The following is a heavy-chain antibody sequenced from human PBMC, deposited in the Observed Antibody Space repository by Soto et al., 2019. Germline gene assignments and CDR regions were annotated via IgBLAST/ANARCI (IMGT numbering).Heavy chain of an antibody. CDR3: TRASSLDFDF. V-gene: IGHV3-49*04. Sequence: GGSLRLSXTTSGFTFGDYALSWVRQAPGKGLEWVGFIRRNAYGGTTDYAASVKGRFTISRDDSKSIAYLQMNSLRTEDTALYYCTRASSLDFDFWGQGTLVTVSS. CDR2: IRRNAYGGTT. D-gene: IGHD3-16*01. CDR1: GFTFGDYA. J-gene: IGHJ4*02.